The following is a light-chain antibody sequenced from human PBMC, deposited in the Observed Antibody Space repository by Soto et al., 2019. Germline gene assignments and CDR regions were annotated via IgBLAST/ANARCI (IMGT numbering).Light chain of an antibody. CDR2: DAS. V-gene: IGKV1-33*01. CDR3: QQYDNRPTWT. J-gene: IGKJ1*01. CDR1: QDITNY. Sequence: DIPVTPSPSSLSPSVGDRVTITCQASQDITNYLNWYQQKPGRAPRLLLYDASSLETGVPSRFSGSGSGTDFTFTISSLQPEDIATYYCQQYDNRPTWTFGQGTKVDIK.